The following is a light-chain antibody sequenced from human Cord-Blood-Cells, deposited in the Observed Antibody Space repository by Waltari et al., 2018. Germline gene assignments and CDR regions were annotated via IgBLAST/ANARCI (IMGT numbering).Light chain of an antibody. Sequence: EIVMTQSPATLSVSPGERAPLSCRASQSVSSNLAWYQQKPGQAPRHLIDGAYTTAAGIPARFSGSGCGTEFTLTISSLQSEDFAVYYCQQYNNWPPLTFGGGTKVEIK. J-gene: IGKJ4*01. V-gene: IGKV3-15*01. CDR3: QQYNNWPPLT. CDR2: GAY. CDR1: QSVSSN.